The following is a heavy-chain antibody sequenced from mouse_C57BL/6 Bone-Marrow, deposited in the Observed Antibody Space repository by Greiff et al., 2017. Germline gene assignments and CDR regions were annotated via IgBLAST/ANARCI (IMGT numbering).Heavy chain of an antibody. CDR3: TNGGMDY. CDR1: GFNIKDDY. Sequence: EVQLQQSGAELVRPGASVKLSCTASGFNIKDDYMHWVKQRPETGLEWIGWIDTENGDTEYASKFQGKATITADPSSNTAYLQLSSLTSEDTAVYYCTNGGMDYWGQGTSVTVSS. CDR2: IDTENGDT. J-gene: IGHJ4*01. V-gene: IGHV14-4*01.